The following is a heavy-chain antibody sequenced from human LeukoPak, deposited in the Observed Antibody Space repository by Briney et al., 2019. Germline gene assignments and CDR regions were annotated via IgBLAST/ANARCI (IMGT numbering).Heavy chain of an antibody. CDR2: INHGGST. V-gene: IGHV4-39*07. J-gene: IGHJ3*02. CDR3: ARTLYGDYGFDAFDI. CDR1: GGSINRSYYY. Sequence: PSETLSLTCTVSGGSINRSYYYWGWIRQPPGKGLEWIGEINHGGSTNYNPSLKSRVTISVDTSKNQFSLKLSSVTAADTAVYYCARTLYGDYGFDAFDIWGQGTMVTVSS. D-gene: IGHD4-17*01.